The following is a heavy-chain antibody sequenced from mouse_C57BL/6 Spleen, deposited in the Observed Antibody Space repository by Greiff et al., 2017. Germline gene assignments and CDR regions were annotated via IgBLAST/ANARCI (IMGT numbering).Heavy chain of an antibody. V-gene: IGHV1-82*01. D-gene: IGHD1-1*01. CDR3: APYYGSSSYAMDY. J-gene: IGHJ4*01. CDR1: GYAFCSSW. Sequence: QVQLQQSGPELVKPGASVKISCKASGYAFCSSWMNWVKQRPGKGLEWIGRIYPGDGDTNYNGKFKGKATLTADKSSSTAYMQLSSLTSEDSAVYFCAPYYGSSSYAMDYWGQGTSVTVSS. CDR2: IYPGDGDT.